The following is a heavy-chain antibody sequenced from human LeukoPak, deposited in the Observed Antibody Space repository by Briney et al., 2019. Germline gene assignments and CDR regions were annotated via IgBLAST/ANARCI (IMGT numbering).Heavy chain of an antibody. D-gene: IGHD6-13*01. Sequence: PSETLSLTCTVSGGSISSSSYYWGWIRQPPGKGLEWIGSIYYSGSTYYNPSLKSRVTISVDTSKNQFSLKLSSVTAADTAVYYCARGGQQLVLPWFDPWGQGTLVTVSS. J-gene: IGHJ5*02. V-gene: IGHV4-39*07. CDR3: ARGGQQLVLPWFDP. CDR1: GGSISSSSYY. CDR2: IYYSGST.